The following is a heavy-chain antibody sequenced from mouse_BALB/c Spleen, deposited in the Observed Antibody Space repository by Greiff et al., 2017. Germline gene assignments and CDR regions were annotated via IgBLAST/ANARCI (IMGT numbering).Heavy chain of an antibody. J-gene: IGHJ4*01. CDR3: ARYGNFLMDY. D-gene: IGHD2-1*01. CDR2: IWGDGST. Sequence: VQLVESGPGLVQPSQSLSITCTVSGFSLTSYGVHWVRQSPGKGLEWLGMIWGDGSTDYNSALKSRLSISKDNSKSQVFLKMNSLQTDDTARYYCARYGNFLMDYWGQGTSVTVSS. V-gene: IGHV2-4-1*01. CDR1: GFSLTSYG.